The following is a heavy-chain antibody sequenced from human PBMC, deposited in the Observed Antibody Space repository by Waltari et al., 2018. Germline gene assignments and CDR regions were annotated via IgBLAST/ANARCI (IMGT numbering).Heavy chain of an antibody. CDR3: ARDRRGNWFDP. CDR1: GGSMSSRSYY. J-gene: IGHJ5*02. Sequence: QLQLQESGPGLVKPSETLSLTCTVSGGSMSSRSYYWGWLRKPPGKGLEWIGSIYCSGSTYYTPSRKSRVTRSLDTSKNQFSLKLSSVTAADTAVYYCARDRRGNWFDPWGQGTLVTVSS. V-gene: IGHV4-39*07. CDR2: IYCSGST.